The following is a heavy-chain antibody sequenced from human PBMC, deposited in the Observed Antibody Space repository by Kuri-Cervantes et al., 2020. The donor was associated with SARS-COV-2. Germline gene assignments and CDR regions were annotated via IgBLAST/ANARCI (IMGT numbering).Heavy chain of an antibody. D-gene: IGHD3-22*01. J-gene: IGHJ4*02. CDR1: GYSFTSYW. CDR2: IYPGDSDT. Sequence: GESLKISCKGSGYSFTSYWIGWVRQMPGKGLEWMGIIYPGDSDTRYSPSFQGQVTISADKSISTAYLQWSSLKASDTAMYYCARTYYYDSSGYYYAKYRGQGTLVTVSS. V-gene: IGHV5-51*01. CDR3: ARTYYYDSSGYYYAKY.